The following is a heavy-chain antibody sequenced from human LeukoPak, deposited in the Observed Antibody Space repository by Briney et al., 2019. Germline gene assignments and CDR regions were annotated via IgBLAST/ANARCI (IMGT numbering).Heavy chain of an antibody. CDR3: AREWQGYSSSRRASYYYMDV. Sequence: GGSLRLSCAASGFTSSSYWMSWVRQAPGKGLKWVANIKQDGSEKYYVDSVKGRFTISRDNAKNSLYLQMNSLRAEDTAVYYCAREWQGYSSSRRASYYYMDVWGKGTTVTVSS. D-gene: IGHD6-6*01. J-gene: IGHJ6*03. V-gene: IGHV3-7*01. CDR1: GFTSSSYW. CDR2: IKQDGSEK.